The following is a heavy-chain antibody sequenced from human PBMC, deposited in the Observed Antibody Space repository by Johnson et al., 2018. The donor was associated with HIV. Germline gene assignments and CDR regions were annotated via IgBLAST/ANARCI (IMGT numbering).Heavy chain of an antibody. J-gene: IGHJ3*02. V-gene: IGHV3-66*01. CDR2: IYSGGST. Sequence: VHLVESGGGLVQPGGSLRLSCAAFGFTVISNYMSWVRQAPGKGLEWVSVIYSGGSTYYADSVKGRFTISRDNSKNTLYLHMNSLRAEDTAVYYCARDQSNGWNRGAFDIWGQGTVVTVSS. D-gene: IGHD6-19*01. CDR1: GFTVISNY. CDR3: ARDQSNGWNRGAFDI.